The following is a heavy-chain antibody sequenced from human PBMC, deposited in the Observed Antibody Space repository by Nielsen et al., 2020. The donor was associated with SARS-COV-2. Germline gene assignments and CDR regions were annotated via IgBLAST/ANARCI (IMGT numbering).Heavy chain of an antibody. CDR2: ISAYNGNT. CDR1: GYTFTSYG. V-gene: IGHV1-18*01. J-gene: IGHJ6*02. CDR3: ARETYDFWSGYYYYYYGMDV. Sequence: ASVNVSCKASGYTFTSYGISWVRQAPGQGLEWMGWISAYNGNTNYAQKLQGRVTMTTDTSTSTAYMELRSLRSDDTAVYYCARETYDFWSGYYYYYYGMDVWGQGTTVTVSS. D-gene: IGHD3-3*01.